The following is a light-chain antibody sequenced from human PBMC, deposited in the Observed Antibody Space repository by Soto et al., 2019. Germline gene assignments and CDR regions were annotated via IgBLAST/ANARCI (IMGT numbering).Light chain of an antibody. Sequence: EIVLTQSPATLSLSPGERATLSCRARQSVSSRYLDWYQQKPGKAPKLLINDASTWESGVPDRVSGSGSGTDFTLTISSLEPEDFAVYSCHQYGRSPRTFGQGTRLEIK. CDR2: DAS. V-gene: IGKV3-20*01. J-gene: IGKJ5*01. CDR3: HQYGRSPRT. CDR1: QSVSSRY.